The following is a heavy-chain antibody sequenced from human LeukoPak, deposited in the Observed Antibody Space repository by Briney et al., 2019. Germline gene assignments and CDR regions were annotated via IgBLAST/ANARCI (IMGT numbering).Heavy chain of an antibody. CDR2: IYYSGST. V-gene: IGHV4-59*08. Sequence: SETLSLTCTVSGGSISSYYWSWIRQPPEKGLEWIGYIYYSGSTNYNPSLKSRVTISVDTSKNQFSLKLSSVTAADTAVYHCARQEPYDFWSGYSQPFDYWGQGILVTVSS. J-gene: IGHJ4*02. CDR3: ARQEPYDFWSGYSQPFDY. CDR1: GGSISSYY. D-gene: IGHD3-3*01.